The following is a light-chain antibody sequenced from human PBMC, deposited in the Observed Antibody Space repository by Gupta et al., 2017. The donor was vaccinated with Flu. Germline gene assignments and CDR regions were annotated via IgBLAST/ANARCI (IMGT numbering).Light chain of an antibody. Sequence: EIVLTQSPGTLSLSPGERATLSCRASQSVSSNYLAWYQQKLGQAPRLLMYGASRRATGIPDRFSGSGSGTDFTLTVSRLEPEDFAVYYCQQYGSSPFSFGQGTKVEIK. CDR1: QSVSSNY. CDR3: QQYGSSPFS. J-gene: IGKJ2*03. CDR2: GAS. V-gene: IGKV3-20*01.